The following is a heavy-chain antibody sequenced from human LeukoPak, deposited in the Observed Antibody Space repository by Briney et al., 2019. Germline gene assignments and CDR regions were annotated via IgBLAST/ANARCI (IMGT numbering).Heavy chain of an antibody. CDR3: ARDQYDTWSRRGNFDS. CDR1: GFTFSNYW. D-gene: IGHD3-3*01. V-gene: IGHV3-7*03. J-gene: IGHJ4*02. CDR2: IKQDGGEK. Sequence: GGSLRLSCVASGFTFSNYWMQWVRQAPGKGLEWVANIKQDGGEKYYVDSVKGRFTISRDNAKDPLYLQMNSLRAEDTAVFYCARDQYDTWSRRGNFDSWGQGTLVIVSS.